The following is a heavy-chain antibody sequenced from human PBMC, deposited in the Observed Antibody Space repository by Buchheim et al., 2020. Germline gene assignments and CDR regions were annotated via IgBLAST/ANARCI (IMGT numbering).Heavy chain of an antibody. V-gene: IGHV4-39*07. CDR1: GGPISNSDSYY. J-gene: IGHJ4*02. D-gene: IGHD2-15*01. Sequence: QQQLQESGPGLVKPSETLSLTCTVSGGPISNSDSYYWGWIRQPPGKGLEWIGSIYYGGSTYYNPSLKSRVTISVDTSKNQFSLKLSSVTAADTAVYYCARGGASLYWDYWGQGTL. CDR3: ARGGASLYWDY. CDR2: IYYGGST.